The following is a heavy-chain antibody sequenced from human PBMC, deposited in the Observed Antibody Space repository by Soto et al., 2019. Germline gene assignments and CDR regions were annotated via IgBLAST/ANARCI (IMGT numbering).Heavy chain of an antibody. CDR1: GGSFSGYY. CDR2: INHSGST. J-gene: IGHJ3*02. V-gene: IGHV4-34*01. D-gene: IGHD3-3*01. Sequence: QVQLQQWGAGLLKPSETLSLTCAVYGGSFSGYYWSWIRQPPGKGLEWIWEINHSGSTNYNPSLKSRVTISVDTSKNQFSLKLSSVTAADTAVYYCAREGGITIFGVVISRDAFDIWGQGTMVTVSS. CDR3: AREGGITIFGVVISRDAFDI.